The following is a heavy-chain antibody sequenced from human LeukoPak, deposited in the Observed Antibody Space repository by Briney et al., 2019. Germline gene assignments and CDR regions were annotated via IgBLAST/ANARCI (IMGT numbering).Heavy chain of an antibody. V-gene: IGHV4-59*01. CDR1: GGSISGYY. CDR3: ARFGRELLDY. Sequence: SETLSLTCTVSGGSISGYYWSWIRQPPGKGLEWIGYIYYSGSTNYNPSLKSRVTISVDTSKNQFSLKLSSVTAADTAVYYCARFGRELLDYWGQGTLVTVSS. D-gene: IGHD1-26*01. J-gene: IGHJ4*02. CDR2: IYYSGST.